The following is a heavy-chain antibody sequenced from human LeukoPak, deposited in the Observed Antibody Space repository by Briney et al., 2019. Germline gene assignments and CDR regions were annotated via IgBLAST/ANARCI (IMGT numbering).Heavy chain of an antibody. CDR3: ARDRRYDSWSGYLRGFDY. D-gene: IGHD3-3*01. Sequence: GGSLRLSCAASGFTFSSYWMSWVRQAPGKGLEWVANIKQDGSEKYYVDSVKGRFTISRDNAKNSLYLQMNSLRAEDTAVYYCARDRRYDSWSGYLRGFDYWGQGTLVTVSS. CDR1: GFTFSSYW. V-gene: IGHV3-7*01. CDR2: IKQDGSEK. J-gene: IGHJ4*02.